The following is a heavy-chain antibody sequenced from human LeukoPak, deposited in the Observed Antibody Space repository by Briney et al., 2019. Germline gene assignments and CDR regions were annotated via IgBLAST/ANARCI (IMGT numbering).Heavy chain of an antibody. V-gene: IGHV1-2*02. CDR3: ARDSRNANYYDSSGYLPFDY. CDR2: INPNSGGT. J-gene: IGHJ4*02. CDR1: GYTFTGYY. D-gene: IGHD3-22*01. Sequence: ASVKVSCKASGYTFTGYYMHWVRQAPGQGLEWMGWINPNSGGTNYAQKFQGRVTMTRDTSISTAYMELSRLRSDDTAVYYCARDSRNANYYDSSGYLPFDYWGQGTLVTVSS.